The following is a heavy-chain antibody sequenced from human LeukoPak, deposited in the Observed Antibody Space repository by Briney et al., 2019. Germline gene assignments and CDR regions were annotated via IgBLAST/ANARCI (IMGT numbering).Heavy chain of an antibody. CDR3: ASESGSSWYVRWNAFDI. CDR2: IIPIFGTA. Sequence: GASVKVSCKASGGTFSSYAISWVRQAPGQGLEWMGGIIPIFGTANYAQKFQGRVTITADESTSTAYMELSSLRSEDTAVYYCASESGSSWYVRWNAFDIWGQRTMVTVSS. CDR1: GGTFSSYA. D-gene: IGHD6-13*01. V-gene: IGHV1-69*13. J-gene: IGHJ3*02.